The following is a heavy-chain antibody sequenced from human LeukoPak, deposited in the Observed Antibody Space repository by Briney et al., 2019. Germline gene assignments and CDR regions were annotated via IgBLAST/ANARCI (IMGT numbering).Heavy chain of an antibody. Sequence: ASVKVSCKASGYTFTSYGISWVRQAPGQGLEWMGWISAYNGNTNYAQKLQGRVTITTDTSTSTAYMELRSLRSDDTAVYYCAREGRYSSSEGNWFDPWGQGTLVTVSS. V-gene: IGHV1-18*01. D-gene: IGHD6-13*01. CDR1: GYTFTSYG. J-gene: IGHJ5*02. CDR2: ISAYNGNT. CDR3: AREGRYSSSEGNWFDP.